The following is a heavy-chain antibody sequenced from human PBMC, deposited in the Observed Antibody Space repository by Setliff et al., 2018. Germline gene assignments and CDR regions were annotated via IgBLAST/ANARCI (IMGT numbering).Heavy chain of an antibody. Sequence: GGSLRLSCAASGFSISDHYMDWVRQAPGKGLEWVSYISNDAYTIHYADSMKGRLTISRDNSKNSVFLQMNSLRVEDTAVYYCARVHYETSTYSPTLFDHWGQGALVTVSS. V-gene: IGHV3-11*01. D-gene: IGHD3-22*01. CDR3: ARVHYETSTYSPTLFDH. J-gene: IGHJ4*02. CDR1: GFSISDHY. CDR2: ISNDAYTI.